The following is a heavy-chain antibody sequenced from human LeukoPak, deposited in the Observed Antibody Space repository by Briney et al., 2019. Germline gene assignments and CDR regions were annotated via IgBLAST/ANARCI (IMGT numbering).Heavy chain of an antibody. CDR2: INPSGGST. J-gene: IGHJ4*02. Sequence: ASVKVSCKASGYTFTSYGISWVRQAPGQGLEWMGIINPSGGSTSYAQKFQGRITMTRDTSTSTVYMELSSLRSEDTAVYYCARDSRLFGYNWGQGTLVTVSS. CDR1: GYTFTSYG. D-gene: IGHD3-10*02. V-gene: IGHV1-46*01. CDR3: ARDSRLFGYN.